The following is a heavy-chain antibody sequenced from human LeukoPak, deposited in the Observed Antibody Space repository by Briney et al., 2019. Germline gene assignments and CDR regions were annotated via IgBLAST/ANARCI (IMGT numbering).Heavy chain of an antibody. D-gene: IGHD2-21*01. CDR3: VCCGRLGAYYFDY. Sequence: SETLSLTCTVSGGSISSNAYYWAWIRQPPGKGLEWIGSIYSSVSTNYNPSLKSRVTISVDKSKNQFSLKLSSVTAADTAVYYCVCCGRLGAYYFDYWGQGTLVTVSS. J-gene: IGHJ4*02. CDR1: GGSISSNAYY. CDR2: IYSSVST. V-gene: IGHV4-39*07.